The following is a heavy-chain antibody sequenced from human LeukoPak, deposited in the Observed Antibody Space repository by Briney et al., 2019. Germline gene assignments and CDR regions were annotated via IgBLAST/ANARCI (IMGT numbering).Heavy chain of an antibody. CDR3: ARDRGVPYYYYYMDV. D-gene: IGHD3-10*01. CDR1: GYTFTSYG. CDR2: ISAYNGNT. V-gene: IGHV1-18*01. Sequence: ASVKVSCKASGYTFTSYGISWVRQAPGQGLEWMGWISAYNGNTNYAQKLQGRVTMTTDTSTSTAYMELRSLRSDDTAVYYCARDRGVPYYYYYMDVWGKGTTVTISS. J-gene: IGHJ6*03.